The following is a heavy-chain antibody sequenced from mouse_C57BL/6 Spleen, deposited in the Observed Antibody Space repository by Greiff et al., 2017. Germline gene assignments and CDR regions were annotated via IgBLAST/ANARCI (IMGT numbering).Heavy chain of an antibody. CDR3: ASMVTTGFAY. CDR1: GYAFTSYW. CDR2: IYPGGGGP. D-gene: IGHD2-2*01. Sequence: QVHLKQSGAELVQPGASVKLSCKASGYAFTSYWMNWVKQRPGKGLEWIGQIYPGGGGPNYHGKFKGKATLTAYKPSSTAYMQLSSLTSEAYAVDVGASMVTTGFAYWGKGTLVTVAA. V-gene: IGHV1-80*01. J-gene: IGHJ3*01.